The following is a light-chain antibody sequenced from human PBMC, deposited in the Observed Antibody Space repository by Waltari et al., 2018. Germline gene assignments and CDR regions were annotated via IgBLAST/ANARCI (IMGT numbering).Light chain of an antibody. CDR1: RFNIANNY. CDR3: ETWDSSLTGEV. CDR2: ENN. J-gene: IGLJ3*02. Sequence: QSVLTQPPSVSASPGQKVTISCSGTRFNIANNYVSWYRQFPGTAPKLLIYENNKRPSGIPDRFSGSKSGTPATLDITGLQTGDEADYYCETWDSSLTGEVFGGGTRLTVL. V-gene: IGLV1-51*01.